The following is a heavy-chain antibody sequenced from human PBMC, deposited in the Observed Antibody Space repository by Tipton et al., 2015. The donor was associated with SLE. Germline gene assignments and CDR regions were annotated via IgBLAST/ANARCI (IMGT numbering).Heavy chain of an antibody. D-gene: IGHD5-24*01. Sequence: TLSLTCTVSGGSISSGGYYWSWIRQHPGKGLEWIGYIYYSGSTYYNPSLKSRVTISVDTSKNQFSLKLSSVTAADTAVYYCEAGADGYNFGVDYWGQGTLVTVSS. CDR1: GGSISSGGYY. J-gene: IGHJ4*02. CDR3: EAGADGYNFGVDY. V-gene: IGHV4-31*03. CDR2: IYYSGST.